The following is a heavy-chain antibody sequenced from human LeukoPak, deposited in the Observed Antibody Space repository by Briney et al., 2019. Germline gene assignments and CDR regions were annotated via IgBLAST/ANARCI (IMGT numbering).Heavy chain of an antibody. CDR2: ISSSSSTI. Sequence: GGSLRLSCAASGYTFSSYSMNWVRQAPGKGLEWVSYISSSSSTIYYSDSVKGRSTISRDNAKNSLYLQMNSLRAEDTAVYYCARDYYDSSGYNYFDYWGQGTLVTVSS. CDR1: GYTFSSYS. CDR3: ARDYYDSSGYNYFDY. V-gene: IGHV3-48*01. D-gene: IGHD3-22*01. J-gene: IGHJ4*02.